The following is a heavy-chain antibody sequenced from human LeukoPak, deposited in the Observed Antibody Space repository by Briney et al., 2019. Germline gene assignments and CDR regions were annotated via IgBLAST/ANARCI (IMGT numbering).Heavy chain of an antibody. CDR2: ISGSGGST. V-gene: IGHV3-23*01. J-gene: IGHJ4*02. CDR1: GFTFSSYA. CDR3: AMDSSWLPLKFDY. Sequence: GGSLRLSCAASGFTFSSYAMSWVRQAPGKGLEWVSAISGSGGSTYYADSVKGRFTISRDNSKNTLYLQMNSLRAEDTAVYYCAMDSSWLPLKFDYWGQGTLVTVSS. D-gene: IGHD5-24*01.